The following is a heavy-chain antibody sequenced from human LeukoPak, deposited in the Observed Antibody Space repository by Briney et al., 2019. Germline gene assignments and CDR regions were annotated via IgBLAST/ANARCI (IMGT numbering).Heavy chain of an antibody. D-gene: IGHD6-19*01. CDR1: GFTFTNAW. Sequence: PGGSLRLSCAASGFTFTNAWMSWVRQAPGKGLEWVAFIRYDGSNKYYADSVKGRFTISRDNSNNTLFLHLNSLRGEDTAVYYCTRNSGWYGLSWGQGTLVTVSS. V-gene: IGHV3-30*02. CDR2: IRYDGSNK. CDR3: TRNSGWYGLS. J-gene: IGHJ1*01.